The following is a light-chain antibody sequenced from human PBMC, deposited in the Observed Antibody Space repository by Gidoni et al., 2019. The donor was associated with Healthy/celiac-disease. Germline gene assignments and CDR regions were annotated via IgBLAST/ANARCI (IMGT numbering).Light chain of an antibody. CDR2: AAS. J-gene: IGKJ4*01. Sequence: DIPMTQSPSSLSASVGDRVTITCRASQSISSYLNWYQQKPGKDPKLLIYAASSLQSGVPSRFSGSGSGTDFTLTISSLQPEDFATYYCQQSYSTPRLTFGGGTKVEIK. CDR3: QQSYSTPRLT. V-gene: IGKV1-39*01. CDR1: QSISSY.